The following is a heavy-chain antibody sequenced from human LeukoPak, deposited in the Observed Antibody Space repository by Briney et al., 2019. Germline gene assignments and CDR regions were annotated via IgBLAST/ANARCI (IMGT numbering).Heavy chain of an antibody. CDR3: ASVSGSYSEYYFDY. J-gene: IGHJ4*02. D-gene: IGHD1-26*01. CDR1: GGTFSSYA. CDR2: TIPIFGTA. Sequence: GASVKVSCKASGGTFSSYAISWVRQAPGQGLEWMGRTIPIFGTANYAQKFQGRVTITTDESTSTAYMELSSLRSEDTAVYYCASVSGSYSEYYFDYWGQGTLVTVSS. V-gene: IGHV1-69*05.